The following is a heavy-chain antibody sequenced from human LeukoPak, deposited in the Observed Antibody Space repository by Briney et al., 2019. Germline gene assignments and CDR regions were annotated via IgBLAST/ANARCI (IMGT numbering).Heavy chain of an antibody. CDR3: ARDLSGIAGYTYGRGIDY. CDR2: IKKDGSEK. Sequence: PGGSLRLSCAASGSTFSRHWMSWVRQAPGKGLEWVANIKKDGSEKYYVDAVKGRFTISRDNAKTSLYLQMNSLRAEDTAVYYCARDLSGIAGYTYGRGIDYWGQGTLVTVSS. CDR1: GSTFSRHW. D-gene: IGHD5-18*01. V-gene: IGHV3-7*01. J-gene: IGHJ4*02.